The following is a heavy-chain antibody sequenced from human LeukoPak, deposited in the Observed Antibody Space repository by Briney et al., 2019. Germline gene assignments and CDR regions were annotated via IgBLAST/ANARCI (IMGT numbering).Heavy chain of an antibody. CDR2: IYLPGST. D-gene: IGHD3-10*01. Sequence: SETLSLTCTVSGGSISSGSYYWSWIRQPAGKGLEWIGRIYLPGSTNYNPSLKSRVTISVDTSKNQFSLKLSSVTAADTAMYYCARAIWFGEGHDYWGQGTLVTVSS. J-gene: IGHJ4*02. CDR3: ARAIWFGEGHDY. V-gene: IGHV4-61*02. CDR1: GGSISSGSYY.